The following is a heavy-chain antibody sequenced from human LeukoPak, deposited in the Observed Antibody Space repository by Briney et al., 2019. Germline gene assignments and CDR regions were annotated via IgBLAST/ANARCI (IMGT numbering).Heavy chain of an antibody. D-gene: IGHD3-3*01. V-gene: IGHV4-34*01. Sequence: PSETLSLTCAVYGGSFSSYYWSWIRQPPGKGLEWIGEINHSGSTNYNPSLKSRVTISVDTSKNQFSLKLSSVTAADTVVYYCARGRGRITIFGVVIRSPIFFDYWGQGTLVTVSS. CDR3: ARGRGRITIFGVVIRSPIFFDY. CDR1: GGSFSSYY. J-gene: IGHJ4*02. CDR2: INHSGST.